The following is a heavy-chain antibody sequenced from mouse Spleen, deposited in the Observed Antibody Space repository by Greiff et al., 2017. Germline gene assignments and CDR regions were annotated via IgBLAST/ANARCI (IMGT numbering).Heavy chain of an antibody. J-gene: IGHJ4*01. Sequence: QVQLQQPGAELVMPGASVKLSCKASGYTFTSYWMHWVKQRPGQGLEWIGEIDPSDSYTNYNQKFKGKATLTVDKSSSTAYMQLSSLTSEDSAVYYCARLGGNYYASMDYWGQGTSVTVSS. D-gene: IGHD1-1*01. CDR1: GYTFTSYW. V-gene: IGHV1-69*01. CDR2: IDPSDSYT. CDR3: ARLGGNYYASMDY.